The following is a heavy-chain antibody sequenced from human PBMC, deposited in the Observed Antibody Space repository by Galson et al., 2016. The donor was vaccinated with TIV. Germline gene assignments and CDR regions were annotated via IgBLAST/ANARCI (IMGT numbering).Heavy chain of an antibody. V-gene: IGHV1-69*04. CDR2: IIPILNIA. J-gene: IGHJ4*02. Sequence: SVKVSCKASGDTFSNYALSWVRQAPGQGLEWMGRIIPILNIANYAQEFQGRVTITADESTSTVYMELNSLRADDTAVYYCARGPAENYWGQGTLVTVSS. CDR1: GDTFSNYA. CDR3: ARGPAENY.